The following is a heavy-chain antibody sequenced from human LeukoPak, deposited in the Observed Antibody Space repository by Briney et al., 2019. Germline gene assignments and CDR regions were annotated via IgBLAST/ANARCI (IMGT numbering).Heavy chain of an antibody. CDR2: MNPNSGNT. V-gene: IGHV1-8*01. J-gene: IGHJ6*04. CDR1: GYTFTSYD. D-gene: IGHD5-18*01. CDR3: AREEGYGLMDV. Sequence: ASVKVSCKASGYTFTSYDINWVRQATGQRLEWMGWMNPNSGNTGYAQKFQGRVTMTRDTSTSTVYMELSSLRSEDTAVYYCAREEGYGLMDVWGKGTTVTISS.